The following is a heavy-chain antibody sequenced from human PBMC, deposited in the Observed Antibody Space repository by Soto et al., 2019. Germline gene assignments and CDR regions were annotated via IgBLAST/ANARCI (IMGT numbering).Heavy chain of an antibody. CDR2: IYYSGST. CDR3: ARPGYGDYEDY. CDR1: GGSISSSSYY. Sequence: SETLSLTCTVSGGSISSSSYYCGWIRQPPGKGLEWIGSIYYSGSTYYNPSLKSRVTISVDTSKNQFSLKLSSVTAADTAVYYCARPGYGDYEDYWGQGTLVTVSS. J-gene: IGHJ4*02. D-gene: IGHD4-17*01. V-gene: IGHV4-39*01.